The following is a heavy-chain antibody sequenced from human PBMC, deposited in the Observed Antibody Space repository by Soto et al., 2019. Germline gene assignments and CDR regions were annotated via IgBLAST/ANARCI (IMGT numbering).Heavy chain of an antibody. CDR2: IFFTGAT. D-gene: IGHD3-10*01. V-gene: IGHV4-61*01. J-gene: IGHJ6*02. Sequence: QVQLQESGPGLVKPSGTLSLICIVSGDSVTFGHHYWSWIRQPPGKGLEWIGPIFFTGATNYSPSLRSRVTMSVDSSKRQFSLNLTSVTAADSAIYCCAGARSDSAGSSLGRRLDVWGQGTTVTVSS. CDR1: GDSVTFGHHY. CDR3: AGARSDSAGSSLGRRLDV.